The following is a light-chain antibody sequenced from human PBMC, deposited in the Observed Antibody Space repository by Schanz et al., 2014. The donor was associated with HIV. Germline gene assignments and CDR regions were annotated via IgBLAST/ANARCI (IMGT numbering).Light chain of an antibody. CDR3: QRYNIAPLT. J-gene: IGKJ4*01. Sequence: DIQLTQSPSFLSASVGDRVTITCRASQGISSYLAWFQQTPGKIPQLLIYAASTLQSGVPSRFSGSGSGTHFTLTISSLQPEDVATYYCQRYNIAPLTFGGGTRVDIK. V-gene: IGKV1-27*01. CDR1: QGISSY. CDR2: AAS.